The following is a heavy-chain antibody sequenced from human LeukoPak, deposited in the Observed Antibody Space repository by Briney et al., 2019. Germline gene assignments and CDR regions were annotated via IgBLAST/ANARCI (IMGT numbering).Heavy chain of an antibody. CDR2: INPNSGGT. CDR1: GYTFTGYY. Sequence: ASVKVSCKASGYTFTGYYMHWVRQAPGQGLEWMGWINPNSGGTNYAQKFQGRVTMTRDTSISTAYMELSRLRSDDTAVYYCAREASGYYDSSGYLDYWGQGTLVTVSS. D-gene: IGHD3-22*01. J-gene: IGHJ4*02. CDR3: AREASGYYDSSGYLDY. V-gene: IGHV1-2*02.